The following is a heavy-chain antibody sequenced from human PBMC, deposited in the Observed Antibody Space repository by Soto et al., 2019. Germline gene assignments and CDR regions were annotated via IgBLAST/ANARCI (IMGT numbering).Heavy chain of an antibody. CDR2: ISATSAKI. J-gene: IGHJ4*02. D-gene: IGHD3-16*01. Sequence: GGSLRLSCAASGVKFNYYTMNWVRQVPGKGLEWVSYISATSAKIDYADPVKGRFTISRDNARNSLYLQMNSLRDEDTAVYHCLADSSYGSHWVSHFDQWGRGTLVTVSS. V-gene: IGHV3-48*02. CDR1: GVKFNYYT. CDR3: LADSSYGSHWVSHFDQ.